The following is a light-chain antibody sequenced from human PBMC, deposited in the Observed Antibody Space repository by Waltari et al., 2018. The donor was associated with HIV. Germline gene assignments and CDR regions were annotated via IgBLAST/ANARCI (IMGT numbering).Light chain of an antibody. V-gene: IGLV1-40*01. Sequence: QSVLTQPPSVSGAPGQRVTISCTGSSSNIGAGYGAHWYQQLPGAAPKLLIDGSESRPTVFPDRFAGSRSGSAASLAITVLQAEDEADYYCQSYDSSLSDWVFGGGTKLTVL. CDR3: QSYDSSLSDWV. CDR1: SSNIGAGYG. J-gene: IGLJ3*02. CDR2: GSE.